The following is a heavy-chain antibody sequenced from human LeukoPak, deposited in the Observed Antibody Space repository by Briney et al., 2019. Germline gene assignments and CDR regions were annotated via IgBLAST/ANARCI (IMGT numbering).Heavy chain of an antibody. CDR1: GFTFSSHA. CDR2: ITGSGGST. CDR3: ARGTGVDSPTGF. V-gene: IGHV3-23*01. J-gene: IGHJ4*02. D-gene: IGHD3-9*01. Sequence: RSGGSLRLSCAASGFTFSSHAMGWVRQAPGKGLEWVSSITGSGGSTYYGDSVKGRFTIARDNSRNTLYLQMTDLRADDTAVYYCARGTGVDSPTGFWGQGILVTVSS.